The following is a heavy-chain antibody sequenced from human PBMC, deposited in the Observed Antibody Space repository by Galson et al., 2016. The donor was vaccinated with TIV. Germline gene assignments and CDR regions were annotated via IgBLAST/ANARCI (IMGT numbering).Heavy chain of an antibody. Sequence: SVKVSCKASGYTFTSFDISWIRQAPGQGLEWMGWVSPSNGNTGYAQKFRGRITMTRHPSTTTVYMELSGLTSADTAVYYCARGHYYDSSGYSFDFWGQGTLVTVSS. CDR1: GYTFTSFD. CDR3: ARGHYYDSSGYSFDF. J-gene: IGHJ4*02. V-gene: IGHV1-8*01. D-gene: IGHD3-22*01. CDR2: VSPSNGNT.